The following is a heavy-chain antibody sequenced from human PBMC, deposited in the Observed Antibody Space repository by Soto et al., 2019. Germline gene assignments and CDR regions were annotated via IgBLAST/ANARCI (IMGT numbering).Heavy chain of an antibody. CDR1: GYTFTSYA. CDR3: ARDRYEQLVLYYYYGMDV. Sequence: ASVKVSCKASGYTFTSYAMHWVRQAPGLRLEWMGWINAGNGNTKYSQKFQGRVTITRDTSASTAYMELSSLRSEDTAVYYCARDRYEQLVLYYYYGMDVWGQGTTVTVSS. J-gene: IGHJ6*02. V-gene: IGHV1-3*01. CDR2: INAGNGNT. D-gene: IGHD6-6*01.